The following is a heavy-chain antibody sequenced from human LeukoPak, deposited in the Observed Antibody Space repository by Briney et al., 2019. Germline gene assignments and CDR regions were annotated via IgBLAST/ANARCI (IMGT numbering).Heavy chain of an antibody. CDR3: ATIHYYDVFDI. Sequence: GGSLRLSCVASGLTFSRYSMSWVRQAPGRGLDWVSSINGSGGSTYYADSVKGRFTISRDNSKNTLYLQMNSLRAEDTAVYYCATIHYYDVFDIWGQGTMVTVSS. J-gene: IGHJ3*02. CDR2: INGSGGST. V-gene: IGHV3-23*01. D-gene: IGHD3-10*01. CDR1: GLTFSRYS.